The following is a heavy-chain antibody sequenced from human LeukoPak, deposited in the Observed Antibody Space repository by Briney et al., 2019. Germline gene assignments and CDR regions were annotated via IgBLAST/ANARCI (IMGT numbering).Heavy chain of an antibody. Sequence: PGGSLRLSCVASGFTLSSYNMKWVRQAPGKRLEWVSSISWRSSDIEYADSVKGRFTISRDIDKKSLYLQVNSLRVEDTAVYYCARVYTSTWYLVYLHMDAWEKGPTVTVPS. J-gene: IGHJ6*03. CDR2: ISWRSSDI. CDR1: GFTLSSYN. D-gene: IGHD6-13*01. CDR3: ARVYTSTWYLVYLHMDA. V-gene: IGHV3-21*01.